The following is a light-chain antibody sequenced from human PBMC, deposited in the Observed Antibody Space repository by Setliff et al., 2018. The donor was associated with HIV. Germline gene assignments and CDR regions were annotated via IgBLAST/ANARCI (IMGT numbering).Light chain of an antibody. CDR1: NIGIKS. CDR3: QVWDSSSDHYV. Sequence: SYELTQPLSVSVAPGKTARITCGGDNIGIKSVHWYQQKPGQAPVVVMYYDHDRPSWIPERFSGSNSGNTATLTISRVEVGDEADYYCQVWDSSSDHYVFGSGTKVTVL. CDR2: YDH. J-gene: IGLJ1*01. V-gene: IGLV3-21*04.